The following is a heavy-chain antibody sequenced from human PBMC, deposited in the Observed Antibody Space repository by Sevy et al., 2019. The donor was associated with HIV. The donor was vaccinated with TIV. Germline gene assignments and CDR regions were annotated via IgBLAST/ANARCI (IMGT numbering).Heavy chain of an antibody. CDR2: ISSSSSTI. CDR1: GFTFSSYS. Sequence: GGSLRLSCAASGFTFSSYSMNLVRQAPGKGLEWVSYISSSSSTIYYADSVKGRFTISRDNAKNSLYLQMNSLRDEDTAVYYCASRGQQLDVSSYYYYGMDVWGQGTTVTVSS. D-gene: IGHD6-13*01. CDR3: ASRGQQLDVSSYYYYGMDV. V-gene: IGHV3-48*02. J-gene: IGHJ6*02.